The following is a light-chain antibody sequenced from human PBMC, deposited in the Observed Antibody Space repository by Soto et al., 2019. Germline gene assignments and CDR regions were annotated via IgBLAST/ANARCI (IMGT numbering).Light chain of an antibody. CDR3: GSFTSRNTYV. CDR2: EVS. CDR1: SSDVGSYNR. J-gene: IGLJ1*01. Sequence: QSALTQPPSGSGSPGQSVTISCPGTSSDVGSYNRVSWYQQSPGTAPKLMIYEVSNRPSGVPDRFSGSRSGNTASLTISGLQAEDEAHYYCGSFTSRNTYVFGTGTKVTVL. V-gene: IGLV2-18*02.